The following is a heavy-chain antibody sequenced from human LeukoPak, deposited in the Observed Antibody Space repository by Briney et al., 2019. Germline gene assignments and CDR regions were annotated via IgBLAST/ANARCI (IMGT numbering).Heavy chain of an antibody. Sequence: PGGSLRLSCAASGFTFSSYSMTWVRQAPGKGLEWISSMSSGGRYIYYADSVRGRGTISRDNAKNSLSLLMNSLRAEDTAVYYCARDRPTGAARGFAVQWGQGTLVTVSS. CDR2: MSSGGRYI. J-gene: IGHJ4*02. CDR1: GFTFSSYS. D-gene: IGHD3-3*01. CDR3: ARDRPTGAARGFAVQ. V-gene: IGHV3-21*01.